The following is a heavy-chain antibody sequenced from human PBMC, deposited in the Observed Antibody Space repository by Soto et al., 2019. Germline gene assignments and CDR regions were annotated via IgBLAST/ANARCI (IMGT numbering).Heavy chain of an antibody. CDR3: AKDHTPKIKVSYYFGADV. V-gene: IGHV3-30*18. CDR1: GFTFSNFG. J-gene: IGHJ6*01. CDR2: ISYDGRNK. Sequence: GGSLRLSCAASGFTFSNFGMHWVRQAPGKGLEWVAVISYDGRNKYYRDSVEGRFTISRDNSKNTVYLQMNSVRAEDTAVYYCAKDHTPKIKVSYYFGADVWGQGTTVTVSS. D-gene: IGHD5-18*01.